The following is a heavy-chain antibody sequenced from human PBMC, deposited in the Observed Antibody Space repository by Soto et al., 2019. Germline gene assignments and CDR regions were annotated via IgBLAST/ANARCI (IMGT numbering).Heavy chain of an antibody. D-gene: IGHD1-26*01. Sequence: EEQLVESGGGLIQPGGSLTLSCAASGFTFSYYWMNWVRQVPGKGLVWVSRIDRDGATTSYADSVKGRFTISRDNARNRLYLQMNSLRVEDTAVYYCVRGGYSGSYYRYFWGQGTLVTVSS. CDR2: IDRDGATT. J-gene: IGHJ4*02. V-gene: IGHV3-74*01. CDR3: VRGGYSGSYYRYF. CDR1: GFTFSYYW.